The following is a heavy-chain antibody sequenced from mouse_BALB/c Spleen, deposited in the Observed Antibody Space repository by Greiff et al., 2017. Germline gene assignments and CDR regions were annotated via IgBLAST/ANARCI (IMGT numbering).Heavy chain of an antibody. CDR1: GFAFSSYD. V-gene: IGHV5-12-1*01. J-gene: IGHJ2*01. D-gene: IGHD1-1*01. Sequence: EVQLVESGGGLVKPGGSLKLSCAASGFAFSSYDMSWVRQTPEKRLEWVAYISSGGGSTYYPDTVKGRFTISRDNAKNTLYLQMSSLKSEDTAMYYCARYEDYYGSSFDYWGQGTTLTVSS. CDR2: ISSGGGST. CDR3: ARYEDYYGSSFDY.